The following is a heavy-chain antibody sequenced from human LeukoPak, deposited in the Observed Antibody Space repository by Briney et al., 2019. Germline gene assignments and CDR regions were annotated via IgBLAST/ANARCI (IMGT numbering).Heavy chain of an antibody. V-gene: IGHV3-21*01. Sequence: GGSLRLSCAASGFTFSSYSMNWVRQAPGKGLEWVSSISSSSSYIYYADSVKGRFTISRDNAKNSLYLQMNSLRAEDTAVYYCARALRAAAGTFQWVAWGQGTLVTVSS. CDR2: ISSSSSYI. D-gene: IGHD6-13*01. CDR3: ARALRAAAGTFQWVA. J-gene: IGHJ4*02. CDR1: GFTFSSYS.